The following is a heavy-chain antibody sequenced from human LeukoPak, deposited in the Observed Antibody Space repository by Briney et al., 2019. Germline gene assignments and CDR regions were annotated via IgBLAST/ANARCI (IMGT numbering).Heavy chain of an antibody. J-gene: IGHJ4*02. V-gene: IGHV4-39*01. D-gene: IGHD3-22*01. CDR1: GGSISSSSYY. Sequence: SETLSLTCTVSGGSISSSSYYWGWIRQPPGKGLEWIGSIYYSGSTYNNPSLKSRVTISVDTSKNQFSLKLSSVTAADTAVYYFARSGDYYDSSGYSGWGQGTLVTVSS. CDR3: ARSGDYYDSSGYSG. CDR2: IYYSGST.